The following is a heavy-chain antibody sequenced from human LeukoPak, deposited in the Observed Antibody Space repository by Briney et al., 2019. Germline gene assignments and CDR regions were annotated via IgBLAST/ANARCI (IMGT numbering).Heavy chain of an antibody. J-gene: IGHJ4*02. CDR1: GFTFSSYD. Sequence: HPGGSLRLSCAASGFTFSSYDMHWVRQAPGKGLEWISHISSTSGDVYYADSVKGRFTISRDNAKNSLYLQMSSLRNEDTAIYYCAQKGGTDHWGQGTLVTVSS. CDR2: ISSTSGDV. CDR3: AQKGGTDH. D-gene: IGHD2-15*01. V-gene: IGHV3-48*02.